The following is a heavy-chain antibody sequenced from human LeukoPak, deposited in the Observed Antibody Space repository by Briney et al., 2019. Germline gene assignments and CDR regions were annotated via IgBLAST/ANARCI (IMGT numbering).Heavy chain of an antibody. V-gene: IGHV3-30*02. Sequence: GGSLRLSWAASGFTFSSYGMQWVRQAPGKGLEWVAFIRYDGSNKYYADSVKGRFTISRDNSKNTLYLQMNSLRAEDTAVYYCANDGPLVTTVTTPYYFDYWGQGTLVTVSS. CDR1: GFTFSSYG. CDR3: ANDGPLVTTVTTPYYFDY. D-gene: IGHD4-17*01. CDR2: IRYDGSNK. J-gene: IGHJ4*02.